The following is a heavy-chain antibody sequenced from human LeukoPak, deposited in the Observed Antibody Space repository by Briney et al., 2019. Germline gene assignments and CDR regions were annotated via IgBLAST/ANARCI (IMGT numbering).Heavy chain of an antibody. V-gene: IGHV6-1*01. J-gene: IGHJ4*02. CDR3: ARMNPTGTKGSFFEF. CDR1: GDSVSSNSAA. Sequence: SQTLSLTCVISGDSVSSNSAAWNWIRQSPSRGLEWLGRTYQRSKWYNDYAESVKSRITINADKSKNQFSLHLNSVTPGDTALFFCARMNPTGTKGSFFEFWGQGTLVTVSS. D-gene: IGHD1-14*01. CDR2: TYQRSKWYN.